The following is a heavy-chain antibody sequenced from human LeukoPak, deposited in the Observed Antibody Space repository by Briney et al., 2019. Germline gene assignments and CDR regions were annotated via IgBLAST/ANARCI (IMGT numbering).Heavy chain of an antibody. V-gene: IGHV3-21*01. Sequence: IPGGSLRLSCTASALTFSTYTMNWVRQTPGKGLEWVSYISTAGNLINYADSVRGRFTISRDNARNSLYLQMNSLTAEDTAVYYCARTVEGYFYFRGQGTL. CDR2: ISTAGNLI. J-gene: IGHJ4*02. CDR1: ALTFSTYT. CDR3: ARTVEGYFYF. D-gene: IGHD5-24*01.